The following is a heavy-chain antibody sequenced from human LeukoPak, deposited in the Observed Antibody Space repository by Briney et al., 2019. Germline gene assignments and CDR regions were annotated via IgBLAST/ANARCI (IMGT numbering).Heavy chain of an antibody. V-gene: IGHV4-30-4*08. J-gene: IGHJ4*02. Sequence: SETLSLTCTVSGGSISSGDYYWSWIRQPPGKGLEWIGYIYYSGSTYYNPSLKSRVTISVDTSKNQFSLKLSSVTAADTAVYYCARVSDLEWSLDYWGQGTLVTASS. D-gene: IGHD3-3*01. CDR3: ARVSDLEWSLDY. CDR2: IYYSGST. CDR1: GGSISSGDYY.